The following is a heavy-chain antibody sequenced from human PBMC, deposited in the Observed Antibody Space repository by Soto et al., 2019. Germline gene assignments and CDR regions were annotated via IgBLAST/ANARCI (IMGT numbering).Heavy chain of an antibody. CDR2: VSHDGRNT. V-gene: IGHV3-30*18. J-gene: IGHJ4*02. Sequence: VQLVESGGGVVQPGRSLRLSCAASGFTFSDYAMHWVRQAPGKGLEWVAVVSHDGRNTHYADYVKGRFTISRDSSKNTVTLEMTSLRAEETAVYYFAKGVRQWLFTSVLNFLVQGALVTVSS. D-gene: IGHD6-19*01. CDR1: GFTFSDYA. CDR3: AKGVRQWLFTSVLNF.